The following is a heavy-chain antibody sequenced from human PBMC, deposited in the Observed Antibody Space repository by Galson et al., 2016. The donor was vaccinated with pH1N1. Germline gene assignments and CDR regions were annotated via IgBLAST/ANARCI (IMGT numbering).Heavy chain of an antibody. V-gene: IGHV3-7*01. CDR1: EFTINDYW. J-gene: IGHJ4*02. D-gene: IGHD3-22*01. CDR2: ISQDGGEK. Sequence: SLRLSCAVSEFTINDYWMTWVRQAPGKGLEWVASISQDGGEKYYVDSVKGRFIISRDNAENSLFLQMNSLREEDTAVYSCARDALDYFDSSGFYFDYWGQGILVTVSS. CDR3: ARDALDYFDSSGFYFDY.